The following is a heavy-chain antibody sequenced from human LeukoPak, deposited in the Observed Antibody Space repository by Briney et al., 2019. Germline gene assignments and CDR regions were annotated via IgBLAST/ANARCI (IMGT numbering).Heavy chain of an antibody. CDR1: GGTFSSYA. Sequence: ASVKVSCKASGGTFSSYAISWVRQAPGQGLEWMGRIIPILGTANYAQKFQGRVTITADKSTSTAYMELSSLRSEDTAVYYCAREPFTHIVAVPGGWFDPWGQGTLVTVSS. CDR3: AREPFTHIVAVPGGWFDP. D-gene: IGHD2-2*01. V-gene: IGHV1-69*04. J-gene: IGHJ5*02. CDR2: IIPILGTA.